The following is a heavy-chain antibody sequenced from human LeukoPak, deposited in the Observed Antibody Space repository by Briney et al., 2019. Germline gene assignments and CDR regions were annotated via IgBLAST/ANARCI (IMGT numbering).Heavy chain of an antibody. Sequence: SVKVSCKASGGTFSSYAINWVRQAPGQGLEWMGGIIPIFGTANYAQKFQGRVTITADESTSTAYMELSSLRSEDTAVYYCARVVAYYYDSSGYYPHWGQGTLVTVSS. V-gene: IGHV1-69*01. J-gene: IGHJ4*02. CDR1: GGTFSSYA. D-gene: IGHD3-22*01. CDR2: IIPIFGTA. CDR3: ARVVAYYYDSSGYYPH.